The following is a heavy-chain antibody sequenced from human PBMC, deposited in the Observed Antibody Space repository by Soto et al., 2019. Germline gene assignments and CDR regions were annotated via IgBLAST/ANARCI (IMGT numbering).Heavy chain of an antibody. CDR1: GGSFSGYY. V-gene: IGHV4-34*01. J-gene: IGHJ4*02. CDR3: ARALGGGYCSGGSCYPENDYFDY. Sequence: SETLSLTCAVYGGSFSGYYWSWIRQPPGKGLEWIGEINHSGSTNYNPSLKSRVTISVDTSKNQFSLKLSSVTAADTAVYYCARALGGGYCSGGSCYPENDYFDYWGQGTLVTVSS. D-gene: IGHD2-15*01. CDR2: INHSGST.